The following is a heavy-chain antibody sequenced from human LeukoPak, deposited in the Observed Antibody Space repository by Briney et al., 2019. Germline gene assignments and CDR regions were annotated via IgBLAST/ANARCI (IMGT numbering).Heavy chain of an antibody. CDR3: ARVLRKGPYGGGGYFYYYMDV. CDR1: GYSISSTYY. CDR2: VFHSGNT. V-gene: IGHV4-38-2*02. J-gene: IGHJ6*03. D-gene: IGHD4-23*01. Sequence: PSETLSLTCTVSGYSISSTYYWGWIRQPPGKGLEWVGSVFHSGNTYYNPSLKSRLTISVDTSKNQFSLQLNSVTPEDTAVYYCARVLRKGPYGGGGYFYYYMDVWGKGTTVTVSS.